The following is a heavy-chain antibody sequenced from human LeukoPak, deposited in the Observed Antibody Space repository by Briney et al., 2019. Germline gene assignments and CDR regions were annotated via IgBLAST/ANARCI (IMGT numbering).Heavy chain of an antibody. CDR3: AKELRGYSYGEH. D-gene: IGHD5-18*01. V-gene: IGHV3-30*18. Sequence: GGSLRLSCAASGFTFNNYGMHWVRQAPGKGLEWVAVVSYDGSKKFYGDSVKGRFTISRDNSKNALSLQMNSLRVEDTVVYYCAKELRGYSYGEHWGQGTLVTISS. J-gene: IGHJ4*02. CDR2: VSYDGSKK. CDR1: GFTFNNYG.